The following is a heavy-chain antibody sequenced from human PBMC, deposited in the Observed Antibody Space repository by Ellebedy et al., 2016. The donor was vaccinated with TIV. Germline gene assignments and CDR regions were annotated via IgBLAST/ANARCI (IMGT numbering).Heavy chain of an antibody. V-gene: IGHV1-24*01. CDR1: DYVLSELS. Sequence: ASVKVSCKVSDYVLSELSMHWVQQAPGKGLEWIGSFDPEEDKRVYAEKFQDRVILTEDSSTDTAYMELSNLRSDDTAIYYCTAAHFYGSGKMFDPWGQGTLVSVSS. CDR2: FDPEEDKR. J-gene: IGHJ5*02. CDR3: TAAHFYGSGKMFDP. D-gene: IGHD3-10*01.